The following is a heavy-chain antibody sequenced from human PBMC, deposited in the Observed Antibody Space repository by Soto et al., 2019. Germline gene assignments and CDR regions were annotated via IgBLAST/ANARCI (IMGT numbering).Heavy chain of an antibody. CDR2: FIGSGGDT. D-gene: IGHD6-13*01. Sequence: PGGSLRLSCTAPGFTFSIYAMSWVRQAPGKGLEWVSDFIGSGGDTYYADSVKGRFTISRDNSKSTLYLQMNSLRAEDTAIYYCTKDFDSTNWYPDYWGQGTLVTVSS. V-gene: IGHV3-23*01. CDR1: GFTFSIYA. J-gene: IGHJ4*02. CDR3: TKDFDSTNWYPDY.